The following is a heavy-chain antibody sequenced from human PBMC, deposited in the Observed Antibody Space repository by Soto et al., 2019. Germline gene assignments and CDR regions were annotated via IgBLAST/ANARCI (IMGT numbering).Heavy chain of an antibody. D-gene: IGHD5-12*01. CDR3: VRVVAIPGYPDN. V-gene: IGHV1-69*12. CDR1: GGTFSSYA. Sequence: QVQLVQSGAEVRQPASSVKVSCKTSGGTFSSYAISLVRQAPGQGLEWMGGIVPIVDTSTYAQKFQGRVTITADESTSTAYMELSSLRSDDTAIYYCVRVVAIPGYPDNWGQGTLVTVSS. J-gene: IGHJ4*02. CDR2: IVPIVDTS.